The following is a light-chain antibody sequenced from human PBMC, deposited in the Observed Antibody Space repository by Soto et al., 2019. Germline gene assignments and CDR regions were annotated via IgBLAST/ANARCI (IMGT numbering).Light chain of an antibody. J-gene: IGKJ1*01. V-gene: IGKV3-20*01. CDR1: QSVSSNY. Sequence: ESVLTQSPGTLSLSPGERATLSCRASQSVSSNYLAWYQQKPGQAPRLLIYGASTRASGIPDRFSGSGSGTDFTLTISRLEPKDSAVYYCQQYGSPPTWTLGQGTKVEIK. CDR3: QQYGSPPTWT. CDR2: GAS.